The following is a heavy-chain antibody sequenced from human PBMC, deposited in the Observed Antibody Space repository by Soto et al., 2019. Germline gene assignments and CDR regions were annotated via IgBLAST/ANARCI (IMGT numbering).Heavy chain of an antibody. V-gene: IGHV1-46*01. D-gene: IGHD2-21*02. CDR3: ARGGHVVVVTAAFDY. CDR1: GDTLTNYY. Sequence: ASVKGSCKASGDTLTNYYIHWVRQAPGQGLEWMGTVNPSGGHTTYSQNFLGRVTMARDTSTSTLYMELTSLTSDDTAVYYCARGGHVVVVTAAFDYWGQGTLVTVSS. J-gene: IGHJ4*02. CDR2: VNPSGGHT.